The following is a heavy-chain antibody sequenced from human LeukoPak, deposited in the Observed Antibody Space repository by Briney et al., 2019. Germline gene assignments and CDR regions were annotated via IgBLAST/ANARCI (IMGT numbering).Heavy chain of an antibody. CDR3: ARGLRSDY. CDR1: GFTVSSNY. Sequence: GGSLRLSCAASGFTVSSNYMSWVRQAPGKGLEWVSVIYSGGSTYHADFVKGRFTITRDNSKNTLYLQTNSLRGEDTAVYYCARGLRSDYWGQGTLVTVSS. CDR2: IYSGGST. J-gene: IGHJ4*02. V-gene: IGHV3-66*01. D-gene: IGHD1-26*01.